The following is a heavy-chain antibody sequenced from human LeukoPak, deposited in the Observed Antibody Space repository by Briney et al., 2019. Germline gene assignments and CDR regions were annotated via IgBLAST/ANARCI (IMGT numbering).Heavy chain of an antibody. CDR1: GGSFSGYY. CDR2: INHSGST. Sequence: SETLSLTCTVSGGSFSGYYWSWIRQPPGKGLEWIGEINHSGSTNYNPSLKSRVIISVDTSKNQFSLKLSSVTAADTAVYYCARGRAVTTSRFDLWGRGTLVTVSS. CDR3: ARGRAVTTSRFDL. J-gene: IGHJ2*01. D-gene: IGHD4-17*01. V-gene: IGHV4-34*01.